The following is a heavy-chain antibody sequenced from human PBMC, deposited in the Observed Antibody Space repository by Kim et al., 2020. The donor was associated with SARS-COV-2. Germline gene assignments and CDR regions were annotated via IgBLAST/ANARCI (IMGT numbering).Heavy chain of an antibody. Sequence: SETLSLTCAVYGGSFSGYYWSWIRQPPGKGLEWIGEINHSGSTNYNPSLKSRVTISVDTSKNQFSLKLSSVTAADTAVYYCARMRYCSGGSCSRFFDYWG. CDR3: ARMRYCSGGSCSRFFDY. J-gene: IGHJ4*01. CDR1: GGSFSGYY. CDR2: INHSGST. D-gene: IGHD2-15*01. V-gene: IGHV4-34*01.